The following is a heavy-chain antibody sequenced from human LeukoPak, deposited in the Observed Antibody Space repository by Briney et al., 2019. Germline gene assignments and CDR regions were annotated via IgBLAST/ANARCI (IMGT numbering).Heavy chain of an antibody. V-gene: IGHV3-21*01. D-gene: IGHD5-18*01. Sequence: GGSLRLSCAASGFTFSSYSMNWVRQAPGKGLEWVSSISSSSSYIYYADSVKGRFTISRDNAKNSLYPQMNSLRAEDTAVYYCCVDSSNVDTAMVNDYWGQGTLVTVSS. J-gene: IGHJ4*02. CDR1: GFTFSSYS. CDR2: ISSSSSYI. CDR3: CVDSSNVDTAMVNDY.